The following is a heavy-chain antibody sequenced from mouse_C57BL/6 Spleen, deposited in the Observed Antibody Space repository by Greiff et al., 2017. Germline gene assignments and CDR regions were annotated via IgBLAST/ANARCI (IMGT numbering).Heavy chain of an antibody. D-gene: IGHD5-1*01. CDR1: GYTFTSYW. CDR3: ARSVPSYYFDY. CDR2: IDPSDSYT. J-gene: IGHJ2*01. V-gene: IGHV1-69*01. Sequence: VQLKQPGAELVMPGASVKLSCKASGYTFTSYWMHWVKQRPGQGLEWIGEIDPSDSYTNYNQKFKGKSTLTVDKSSITAYMQLSSLTSEDSAVYDCARSVPSYYFDYWGQGTTLTVSS.